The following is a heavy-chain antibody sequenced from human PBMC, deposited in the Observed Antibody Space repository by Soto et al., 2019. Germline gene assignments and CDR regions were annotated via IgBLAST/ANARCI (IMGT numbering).Heavy chain of an antibody. J-gene: IGHJ4*02. CDR2: IYWDDDK. Sequence: QITLKESGPTLVKPTQTLTLTCTFPVFSLSTSGVGVGWIRQPPGKALEGLALIYWDDDKRYSPSLKSRLTTTKDTSKNQVVLTMTNMDPVDTATDYCAHRRWWAAGPYCLDYWGQGTLVTVSS. CDR1: VFSLSTSGVG. D-gene: IGHD6-25*01. CDR3: AHRRWWAAGPYCLDY. V-gene: IGHV2-5*02.